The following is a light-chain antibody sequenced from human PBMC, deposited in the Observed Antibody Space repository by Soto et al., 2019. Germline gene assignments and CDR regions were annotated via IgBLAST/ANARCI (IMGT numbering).Light chain of an antibody. CDR2: GAS. CDR3: QQYYTWPPIP. J-gene: IGKJ5*01. V-gene: IGKV3-15*01. CDR1: QSVSSN. Sequence: EIVMTQSPATLSVSPGERATLSCRASQSVSSNLAWYQQKPGQAPRLLIYGASTRATGIPARFSGSGSGTEFTLTISSLQSEDFAVYYCQQYYTWPPIPVRQGTRLEIX.